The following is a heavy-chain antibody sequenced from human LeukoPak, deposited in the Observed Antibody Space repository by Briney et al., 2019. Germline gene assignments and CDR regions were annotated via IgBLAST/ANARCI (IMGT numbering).Heavy chain of an antibody. CDR3: ARSLGYSYGYVFDY. Sequence: PGGSLRLSCAASGFTFSSYSMNWVRQAPGKGLEWVSSISSSSSYIYYADSVKGRFTISRDNAKNSLYLQMNSLRAEDTAVYYCARSLGYSYGYVFDYWGKGTLVTVSS. J-gene: IGHJ4*02. D-gene: IGHD5-18*01. CDR1: GFTFSSYS. V-gene: IGHV3-21*01. CDR2: ISSSSSYI.